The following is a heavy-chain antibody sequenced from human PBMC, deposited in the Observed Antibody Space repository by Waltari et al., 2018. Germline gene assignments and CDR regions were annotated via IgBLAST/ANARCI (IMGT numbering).Heavy chain of an antibody. CDR1: GGSISSYY. CDR2: IYTSGSP. J-gene: IGHJ4*02. V-gene: IGHV4-4*07. D-gene: IGHD3-16*01. Sequence: QVQLQESGPGLVKPSETLSLTCTVSGGSISSYYWSWIRQPAGKGLGWIGGIYTSGSPNYTPPPKSRVTKSEEPSKNRFSLKWSSGTAADTGVFYVAGGGGDLRPNDYWGQGTLVTVSS. CDR3: AGGGGDLRPNDY.